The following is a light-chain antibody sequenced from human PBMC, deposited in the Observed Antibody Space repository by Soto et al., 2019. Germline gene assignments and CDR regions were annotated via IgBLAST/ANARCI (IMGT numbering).Light chain of an antibody. CDR1: SSDVGGYDY. J-gene: IGLJ1*01. CDR3: SSYAGSSTYYV. V-gene: IGLV2-14*01. Sequence: QSVLTQPASVSGSPGQSITISCTGTSSDVGGYDYVSWYQHHPGKAPKPMIYEVSNRPSGFSSRFSGSKSGNTASLTISGLQAEDDADYYCSSYAGSSTYYVFGTGTKLTVL. CDR2: EVS.